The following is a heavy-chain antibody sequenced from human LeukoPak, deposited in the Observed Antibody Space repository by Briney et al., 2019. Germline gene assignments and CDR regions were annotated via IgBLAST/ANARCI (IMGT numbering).Heavy chain of an antibody. Sequence: SVKVSCKASGGTFSSYAISWVRQAPGQGLEWMGGIIPIFGTVNYAQKFQGRVTITADESTSTAYMELSSLRSEDTAVYYCARALLGYCSGGSCYSGGFDYWGQGTLVTVSS. CDR1: GGTFSSYA. CDR2: IIPIFGTV. CDR3: ARALLGYCSGGSCYSGGFDY. J-gene: IGHJ4*02. D-gene: IGHD2-15*01. V-gene: IGHV1-69*13.